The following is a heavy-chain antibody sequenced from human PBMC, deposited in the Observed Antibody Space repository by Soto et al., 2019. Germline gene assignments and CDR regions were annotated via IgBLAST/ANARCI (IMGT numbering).Heavy chain of an antibody. V-gene: IGHV3-23*01. Sequence: GGSLRLSCAASGFTFSNYAMDWVRQAPGKGLEWVSAISNSFSDGNTHYADSVRGRFTISRDNDKNTVFLEMNSLTVEDTAVYYCAKVFSPEGGNYFDHWGLGTLVTVSS. CDR3: AKVFSPEGGNYFDH. CDR2: ISNSFSDGNT. CDR1: GFTFSNYA. J-gene: IGHJ4*02.